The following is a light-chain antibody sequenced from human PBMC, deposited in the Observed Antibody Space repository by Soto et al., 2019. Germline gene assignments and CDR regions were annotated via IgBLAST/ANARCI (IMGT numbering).Light chain of an antibody. CDR2: GAS. CDR3: QQYDRSLYT. CDR1: QSVSNTY. J-gene: IGKJ2*01. V-gene: IGKV3-20*01. Sequence: EIVLTQSPGTLSLSPGERATLSCRASQSVSNTYLAWYQQKPGQAPRLLIYGASTRATGIPDRFSGSGSGTDFTLTISRLEPEDFAVYFCQQYDRSLYTFGQGTKLEIK.